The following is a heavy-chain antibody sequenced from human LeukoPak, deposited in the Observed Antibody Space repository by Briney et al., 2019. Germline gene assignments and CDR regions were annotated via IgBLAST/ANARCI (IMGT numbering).Heavy chain of an antibody. CDR1: GYTFTSHY. CDR3: AGPGIAVAGRRGYYYYYYMDV. J-gene: IGHJ6*03. CDR2: INPTGSST. V-gene: IGHV1-46*01. D-gene: IGHD6-19*01. Sequence: ASVKVSCKASGYTFTSHYMHWVRQAPGQGLEWMGLINPTGSSTGYAQKFQGRVTITADESTSTAYMELSSLRSEDTAVYYCAGPGIAVAGRRGYYYYYYMDVWGKGTTVTISS.